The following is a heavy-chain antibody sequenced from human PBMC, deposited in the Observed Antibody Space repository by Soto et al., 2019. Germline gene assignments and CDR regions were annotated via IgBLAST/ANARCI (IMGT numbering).Heavy chain of an antibody. J-gene: IGHJ4*02. V-gene: IGHV4-61*01. CDR3: AGGYSYAIFDF. D-gene: IGHD5-18*01. CDR2: LYYTGSS. Sequence: SETLSLTCTVSAASVNSGSYFWSWIRQPPGKGLEWIGYLYYTGSSKYNPSLKSRVTIGMQTSKNQFSLKLTSVTAADTAMYYCAGGYSYAIFDFWGQGTLVTVSS. CDR1: AASVNSGSYF.